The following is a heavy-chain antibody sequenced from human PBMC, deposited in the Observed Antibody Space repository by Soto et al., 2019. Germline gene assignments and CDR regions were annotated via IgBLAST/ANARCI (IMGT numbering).Heavy chain of an antibody. CDR1: GSIFSRHA. Sequence: QVQLVQSGAEVKKPGSSVKVSCEASGSIFSRHAMSWVRQAPGQGLEWMGGIIPIFASANYAQKFQGRVTITADESTSTVYMELNRLRSEDTAIYYCARGGIRGTPMDYWGQGTLLTVSS. D-gene: IGHD3-16*01. J-gene: IGHJ4*02. V-gene: IGHV1-69*12. CDR3: ARGGIRGTPMDY. CDR2: IIPIFASA.